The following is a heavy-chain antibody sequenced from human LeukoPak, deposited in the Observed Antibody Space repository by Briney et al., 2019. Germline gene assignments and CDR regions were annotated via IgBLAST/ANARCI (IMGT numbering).Heavy chain of an antibody. CDR2: IRYDGSNK. Sequence: GGSLRLSCAASGFTFSTYWMSWVRQAPGKGLEWVAFIRYDGSNKYYADSVKGRFTISRDNSKNTLYLQMNSLRAEDTAVYYCARRGYHDYSGFDYWGQGTLVTVSS. CDR3: ARRGYHDYSGFDY. J-gene: IGHJ4*02. CDR1: GFTFSTYW. D-gene: IGHD1-26*01. V-gene: IGHV3-30*02.